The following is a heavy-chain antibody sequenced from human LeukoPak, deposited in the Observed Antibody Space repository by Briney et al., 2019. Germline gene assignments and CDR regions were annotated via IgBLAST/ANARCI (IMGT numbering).Heavy chain of an antibody. CDR3: ARDPIDYGDYSAFDY. Sequence: PGRSLRLSCAASGFTFNNYGMHWVRQAPGKGLEWVAVIWYDGSNKYYADSVKGRFTISRDNSKNTLYLQMNSLRAEDTAVYYCARDPIDYGDYSAFDYWGEGTLVTVSS. D-gene: IGHD4-17*01. J-gene: IGHJ4*02. CDR1: GFTFNNYG. CDR2: IWYDGSNK. V-gene: IGHV3-33*01.